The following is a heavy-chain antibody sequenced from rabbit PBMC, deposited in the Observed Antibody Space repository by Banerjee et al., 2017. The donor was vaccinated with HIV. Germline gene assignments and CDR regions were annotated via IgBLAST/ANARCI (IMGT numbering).Heavy chain of an antibody. Sequence: QSLEESGGDLVKPGASLTLTCTASGFSFSSGDYMCWVRQAPGKGLEWIACIHVGGSVSIYYASWAKGRFTGSKSSSTTVTLQMTSLTAADTATYFCARNRDSAYGAFDPWGPGTLVTVS. V-gene: IGHV1S40*01. J-gene: IGHJ2*01. CDR3: ARNRDSAYGAFDP. D-gene: IGHD6-1*01. CDR1: GFSFSSGDY. CDR2: IHVGGSVSI.